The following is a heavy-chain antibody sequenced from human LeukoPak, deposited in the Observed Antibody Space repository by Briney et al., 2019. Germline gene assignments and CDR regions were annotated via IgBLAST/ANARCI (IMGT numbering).Heavy chain of an antibody. CDR3: ARERYSYGYPESSHDAFDI. CDR1: GGSISSYY. Sequence: SETLSLTCTVSGGSISSYYWSWIRQPPGKGLEWIGYIYYSGSTNYNPSLKSRVTISVDTSKNQFSLKLSSVTAADTAVYYCARERYSYGYPESSHDAFDIWGQGTMATVSS. D-gene: IGHD5-18*01. V-gene: IGHV4-59*01. CDR2: IYYSGST. J-gene: IGHJ3*02.